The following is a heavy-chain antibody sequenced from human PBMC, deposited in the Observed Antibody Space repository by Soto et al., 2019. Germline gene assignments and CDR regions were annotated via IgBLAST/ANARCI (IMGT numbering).Heavy chain of an antibody. J-gene: IGHJ4*02. CDR3: ATWQGSLNFHY. Sequence: GGPLRLSCAASGFTFSLYGMHWVRQAPGKGLEWVAAIWDDGRRKDYADSVKDRLFISRDNSKNTLYLQLDSLRPEDAAVYYCATWQGSLNFHYWGQGTLVTVSS. V-gene: IGHV3-33*01. CDR2: IWDDGRRK. CDR1: GFTFSLYG.